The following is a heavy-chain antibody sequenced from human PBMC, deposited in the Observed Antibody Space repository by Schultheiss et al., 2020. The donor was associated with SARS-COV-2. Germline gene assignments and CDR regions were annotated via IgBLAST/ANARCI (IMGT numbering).Heavy chain of an antibody. CDR2: ISGSGGST. CDR3: ARASALRGMDV. Sequence: GESLKISCAASGFTFSSYGMHWVRQATGKGLDWVSAISGSGGSTYYADSVKGRFTISRDNSKNTLYLQMNSLRDEDTAVYYCARASALRGMDVWGQGTTVTVSS. V-gene: IGHV3-23*01. CDR1: GFTFSSYG. J-gene: IGHJ6*02.